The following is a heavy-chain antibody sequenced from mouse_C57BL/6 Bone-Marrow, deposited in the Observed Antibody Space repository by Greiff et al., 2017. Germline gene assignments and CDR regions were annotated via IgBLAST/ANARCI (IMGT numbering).Heavy chain of an antibody. V-gene: IGHV5-4*01. CDR2: ISDGGRYT. Sequence: EVMLVESGGGVVKKGGGVKREGEEEGGKVSSYARSGVRQTPEKRLEWVATISDGGRYTYYPDNVKGRLTIARDNAKNNLYLQMSHLKSEDTAMYYCARDNYYGSSYDYWGQGTTLTVSS. D-gene: IGHD1-1*01. J-gene: IGHJ2*01. CDR1: GGKVSSYA. CDR3: ARDNYYGSSYDY.